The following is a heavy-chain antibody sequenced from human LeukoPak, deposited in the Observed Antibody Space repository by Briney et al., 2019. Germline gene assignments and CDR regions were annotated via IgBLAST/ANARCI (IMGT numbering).Heavy chain of an antibody. CDR2: ISSSSSYI. CDR1: GFTFSSYS. Sequence: PGGSLRLSCAASGFTFSSYSMNWARQAPGKGLEWVSSISSSSSYIYYADSVKGRFTISRDNAKNSLYLQMNSLRAEDTAVYYCARDRSSGWFDFDYWGQGTLVTVSS. J-gene: IGHJ4*02. V-gene: IGHV3-21*01. D-gene: IGHD6-19*01. CDR3: ARDRSSGWFDFDY.